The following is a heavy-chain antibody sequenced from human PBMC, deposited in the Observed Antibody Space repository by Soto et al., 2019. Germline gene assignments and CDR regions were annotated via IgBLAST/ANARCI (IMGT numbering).Heavy chain of an antibody. CDR3: ALGSWSGETFEI. CDR2: IIPMLAIT. Sequence: QVQLVQSGAEVKKPGSSVKVSCKASGGTFNVYTIIWVRQAPGQGLEWMGRIIPMLAITNYAQRFQGRVTLTADTSTTTAHMELSSLTSEDTAVYYCALGSWSGETFEIWGQGTVVTVSS. D-gene: IGHD6-13*01. V-gene: IGHV1-69*02. J-gene: IGHJ3*02. CDR1: GGTFNVYT.